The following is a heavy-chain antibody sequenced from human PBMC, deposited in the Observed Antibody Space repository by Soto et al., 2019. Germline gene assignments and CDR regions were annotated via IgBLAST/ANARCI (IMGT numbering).Heavy chain of an antibody. CDR2: IYYSGST. CDR3: ARKGAAASYAHYYMDV. J-gene: IGHJ6*03. D-gene: IGHD6-13*01. Sequence: SETLSLTCTVSGGSISSGGYYWSWIRQHPGKGLEWIGYIYYSGSTIYNPSLESRVTISVDTSRNRFSLNLTSATAADTAVYYCARKGAAASYAHYYMDVWGRGTAVTVSS. CDR1: GGSISSGGYY. V-gene: IGHV4-61*08.